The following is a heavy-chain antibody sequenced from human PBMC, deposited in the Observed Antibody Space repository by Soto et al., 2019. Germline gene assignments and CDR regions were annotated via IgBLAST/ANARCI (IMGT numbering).Heavy chain of an antibody. CDR2: IYGSGVST. Sequence: EVQLLESGGGLVQPGGSLRLSCAASGFTFSSYAMSWVRQAPGKGLEWVSAIYGSGVSTYYAESVKGRFTIPRDNSKSTLYLQLNSLIGEDTAVDFCAKEDVWSGYYFDYWGQGTLVTVSS. J-gene: IGHJ4*02. CDR1: GFTFSSYA. CDR3: AKEDVWSGYYFDY. D-gene: IGHD3-3*01. V-gene: IGHV3-23*01.